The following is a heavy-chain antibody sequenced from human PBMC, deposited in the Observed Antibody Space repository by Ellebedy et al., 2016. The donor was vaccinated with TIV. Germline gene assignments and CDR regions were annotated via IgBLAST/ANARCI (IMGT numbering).Heavy chain of an antibody. CDR2: INQDGSQK. CDR1: GFIFNDYW. CDR3: ARGPAGYNAGKHDF. Sequence: PGGSLRLSCAASGFIFNDYWMHWVRQTPGRGLEWVANINQDGSQKYYVDSVKGRFTISRDNAKNSLYLQMNSLRAEDTALYYCARGPAGYNAGKHDFWGQGTLVVVSS. V-gene: IGHV3-7*01. J-gene: IGHJ4*02. D-gene: IGHD1-14*01.